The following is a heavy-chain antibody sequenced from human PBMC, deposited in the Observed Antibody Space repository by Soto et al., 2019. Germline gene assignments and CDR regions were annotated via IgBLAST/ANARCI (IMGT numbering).Heavy chain of an antibody. CDR1: GDTFKTYS. J-gene: IGHJ5*01. V-gene: IGHV1-69*12. Sequence: QVQLVQSGAEVKKPGSSVKVSCKSSGDTFKTYSVSWVRQAPGQGLEWMGGVIPILGKPMYAQKFQDRVTITADESTSTVFMELTRLMSDDTAVYYCARLGGIADHDSWGQGTRVTVSS. CDR3: ARLGGIADHDS. D-gene: IGHD6-13*01. CDR2: VIPILGKP.